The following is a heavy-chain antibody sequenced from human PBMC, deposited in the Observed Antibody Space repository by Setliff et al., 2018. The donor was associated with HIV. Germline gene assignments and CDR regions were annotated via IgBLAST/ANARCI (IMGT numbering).Heavy chain of an antibody. CDR2: IYHSGST. Sequence: PSETLSLTCTVSGGSIRSNSYYWGWIRQPPGKRLEWIGSIYHSGSTNYNPSLKTRVTISVDTSKNQFSLKLTSVTAAETAVYYCAKSPGFTGYGGSGWGQGTLVTVSS. V-gene: IGHV4-39*07. D-gene: IGHD5-12*01. J-gene: IGHJ4*02. CDR3: AKSPGFTGYGGSG. CDR1: GGSIRSNSYY.